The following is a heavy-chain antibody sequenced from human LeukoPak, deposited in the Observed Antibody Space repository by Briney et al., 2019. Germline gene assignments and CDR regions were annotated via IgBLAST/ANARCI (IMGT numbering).Heavy chain of an antibody. CDR1: GYTFTSYG. Sequence: ASVKVSCKASGYTFTSYGISWVRQAPGQGLEWMGWISAYNGNTNYAQKLQGRVTMTTDTSTSTAYMELRSLRSEDTAVYYCARDLKIRNWFDPWGQGTLVTVSS. J-gene: IGHJ5*02. V-gene: IGHV1-18*01. CDR3: ARDLKIRNWFDP. CDR2: ISAYNGNT.